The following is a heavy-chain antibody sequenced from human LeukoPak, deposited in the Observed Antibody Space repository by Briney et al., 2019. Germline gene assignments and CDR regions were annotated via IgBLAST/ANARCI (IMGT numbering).Heavy chain of an antibody. D-gene: IGHD3-10*01. J-gene: IGHJ2*01. CDR2: IDPNSGGT. V-gene: IGHV1-2*02. CDR3: ARGRGTTMVRGVITNYFDL. CDR1: GYTFTAHY. Sequence: ASVKVSCKASGYTFTAHYIHWVRQAPGQGLEWMGWIDPNSGGTNYAQKFLGSVTMTGDTSINTAFMELSRLRSDDTAIYYCARGRGTTMVRGVITNYFDLGGRGSLVTVSS.